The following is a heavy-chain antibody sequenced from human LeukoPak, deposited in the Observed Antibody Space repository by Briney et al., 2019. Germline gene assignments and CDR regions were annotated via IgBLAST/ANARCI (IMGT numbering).Heavy chain of an antibody. D-gene: IGHD6-6*01. Sequence: SETLSLTCAVYGGSFSGYYWSWIRQPPGKGLEWIGEINHSGSTNYNPSLKSRVTISVGTSKNQFSLKLSSVTAADTAVYYCARMKQGLVRGRPKDYFDYWGQGTLVTVSS. V-gene: IGHV4-34*01. J-gene: IGHJ4*02. CDR3: ARMKQGLVRGRPKDYFDY. CDR1: GGSFSGYY. CDR2: INHSGST.